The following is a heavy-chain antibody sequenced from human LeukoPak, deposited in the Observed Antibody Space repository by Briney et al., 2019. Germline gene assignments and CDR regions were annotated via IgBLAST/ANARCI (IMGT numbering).Heavy chain of an antibody. V-gene: IGHV1-8*03. CDR1: GYSFTGYY. D-gene: IGHD4-17*01. CDR3: ARVISRYGDSPPVDYYYYMDV. J-gene: IGHJ6*03. Sequence: GASVKVSCKASGYSFTGYYMHWVRQAPGQGLEWMGWINPNSGNTGYAQKFQGRVTITRNTSISTAYMELSSLRSEDTAMYYCARVISRYGDSPPVDYYYYMDVWGKGTTVTVSS. CDR2: INPNSGNT.